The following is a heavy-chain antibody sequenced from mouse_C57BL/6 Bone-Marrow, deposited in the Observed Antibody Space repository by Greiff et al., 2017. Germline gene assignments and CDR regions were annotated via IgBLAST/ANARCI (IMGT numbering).Heavy chain of an antibody. D-gene: IGHD1-1*01. CDR3: ANIYGSRGDWYVDV. J-gene: IGHJ1*03. V-gene: IGHV3-6*01. CDR2: ISYDGSN. CDR1: GYSITSGYH. Sequence: EVQLQQSGPGLVKPSQSLSLTCSVTGYSITSGYHWNWIRQFPGNKLEWMGYISYDGSNNYNPSLKNRISFTRDPSTNQFFLKLNSLTTEDTDTYYCANIYGSRGDWYVDVWGTGTTVTVSS.